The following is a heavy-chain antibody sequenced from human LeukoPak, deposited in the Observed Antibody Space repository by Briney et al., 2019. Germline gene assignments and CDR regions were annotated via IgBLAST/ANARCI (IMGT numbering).Heavy chain of an antibody. J-gene: IGHJ4*02. V-gene: IGHV3-30*04. CDR1: GFTFSSYA. CDR3: ATGITGHYYFDY. Sequence: GRSLRPPCAASGFTFSSYAMHWVRQAPGKGLEGVAVISYDGSNKYYADSVKGRFTISRDNSKNTLYLQMNSLRAEDTAVYYCATGITGHYYFDYWGQGTLVTVSS. CDR2: ISYDGSNK. D-gene: IGHD1-20*01.